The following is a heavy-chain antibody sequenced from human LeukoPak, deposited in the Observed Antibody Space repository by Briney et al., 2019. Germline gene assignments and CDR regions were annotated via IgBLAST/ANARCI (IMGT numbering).Heavy chain of an antibody. CDR1: GGSISSGGYY. V-gene: IGHV4-31*03. CDR3: ARDRHYDILTGYYVQYYFDY. D-gene: IGHD3-9*01. J-gene: IGHJ4*02. CDR2: IYYSGST. Sequence: SETLSLTCTVSGGSISSGGYYWSWIRQHPGKGLEWIGYIYYSGSTYYNPSLKSRVTISVDTSKNQFSLKLSSVTAADTAVYYCARDRHYDILTGYYVQYYFDYWGQGTLVTVSS.